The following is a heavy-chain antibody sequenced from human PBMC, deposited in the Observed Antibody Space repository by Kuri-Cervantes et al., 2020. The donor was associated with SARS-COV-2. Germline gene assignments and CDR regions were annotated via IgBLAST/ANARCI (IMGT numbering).Heavy chain of an antibody. CDR3: ATGTYDFWSGYYAREFYMDV. CDR2: IKQDGSEK. J-gene: IGHJ6*03. CDR1: GFTFSSYA. Sequence: GGSLRLSCAASGFTFSSYAMHWVRQAPGKGLEWVANIKQDGSEKYYVDSVKGRFTISRDNAKNSLHLQMNSLRAEDTAVYYCATGTYDFWSGYYAREFYMDVWGKGTTVTVSS. D-gene: IGHD3-3*01. V-gene: IGHV3-7*01.